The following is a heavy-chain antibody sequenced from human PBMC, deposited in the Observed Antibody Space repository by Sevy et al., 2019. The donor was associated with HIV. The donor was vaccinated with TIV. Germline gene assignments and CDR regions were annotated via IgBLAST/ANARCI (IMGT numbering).Heavy chain of an antibody. CDR2: IYPGDSDT. J-gene: IGHJ6*02. CDR3: ARHRDDSRGYYDPGREHYGMDV. CDR1: GYSFTSYW. V-gene: IGHV5-51*01. D-gene: IGHD3-22*01. Sequence: GESLKISCKGSGYSFTSYWSGWVRQMPGKGLEWMGIIYPGDSDTRYSPSFQGQVTISADKSISTAYLQWSSLKASDTAMYYCARHRDDSRGYYDPGREHYGMDVWGQGTTVTVSS.